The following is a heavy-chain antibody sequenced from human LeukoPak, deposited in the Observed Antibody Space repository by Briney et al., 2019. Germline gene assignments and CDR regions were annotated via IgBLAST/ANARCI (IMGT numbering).Heavy chain of an antibody. CDR1: GASVSSGDHH. CDR2: NMNT. J-gene: IGHJ4*02. CDR3: ATHYVNGAGRGH. V-gene: IGHV4-61*08. D-gene: IGHD2-8*01. Sequence: SETLSLTCIVSGASVSSGDHHWSWIRQAPGKGLEWIGHNMNTYYNPSLKSRVTISIDTSKNQFSLMLSTVTAADTAIYYCATHYVNGAGRGHWGPGTLVTVSS.